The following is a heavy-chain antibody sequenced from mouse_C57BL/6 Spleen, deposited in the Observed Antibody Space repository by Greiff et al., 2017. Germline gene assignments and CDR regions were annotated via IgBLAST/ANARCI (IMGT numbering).Heavy chain of an antibody. V-gene: IGHV5-4*03. D-gene: IGHD2-3*01. CDR2: ISDGGSYT. J-gene: IGHJ3*01. CDR1: GFTFSSYA. Sequence: EVKLVESGGGLVKPGGSLKLSCAASGFTFSSYAMSWVRQTPEKRLAWVATISDGGSYTYYPDNVKGRFTISRDNAKNNLYLQMSHLKSEDTAMYYCARGYDGYYAWFAYWGQGTLVTVSA. CDR3: ARGYDGYYAWFAY.